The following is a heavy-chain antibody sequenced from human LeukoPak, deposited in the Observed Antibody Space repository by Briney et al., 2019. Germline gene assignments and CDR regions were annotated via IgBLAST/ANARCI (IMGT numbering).Heavy chain of an antibody. D-gene: IGHD2-8*01. Sequence: ASVKVSCKASGYTFTSSAMHWVRQAPGQRLEWMGWINAGNGNTKYSQKFQGRVTITRDTSASTAYMELSSLRSEDTAVYYCARDLSYGQGWFDPWGQATLVTVSS. J-gene: IGHJ5*02. V-gene: IGHV1-3*01. CDR1: GYTFTSSA. CDR3: ARDLSYGQGWFDP. CDR2: INAGNGNT.